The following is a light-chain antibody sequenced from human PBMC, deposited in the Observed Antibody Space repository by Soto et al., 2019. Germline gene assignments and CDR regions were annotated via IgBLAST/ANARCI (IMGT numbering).Light chain of an antibody. CDR2: DAS. J-gene: IGKJ2*01. CDR1: RSVSSY. Sequence: EIVLTQSPATLSLSPGERATLSCRASRSVSSYLAWYQQKPGQAPSLLIYDASNRATGIPARFSGSGSGTDLTLTISSLEPEDFAVYYCQQRSNWPLYTFGQGTKLEIK. V-gene: IGKV3-11*01. CDR3: QQRSNWPLYT.